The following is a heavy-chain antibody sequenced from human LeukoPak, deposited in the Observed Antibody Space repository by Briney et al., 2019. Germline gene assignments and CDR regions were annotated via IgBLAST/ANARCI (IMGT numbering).Heavy chain of an antibody. V-gene: IGHV4-34*01. CDR1: GGSFSGYY. Sequence: SETLSLTCAVYGGSFSGYYWSWIRQPPGKGLEWIGEINHSGSTNYNPSLKSRVTISVDTSKNQFSLKLSSVTAADTAVYYCARGWGDSSSWYSYYYYYMDVWGKGTTVTVSS. CDR3: ARGWGDSSSWYSYYYYYMDV. J-gene: IGHJ6*03. CDR2: INHSGST. D-gene: IGHD6-13*01.